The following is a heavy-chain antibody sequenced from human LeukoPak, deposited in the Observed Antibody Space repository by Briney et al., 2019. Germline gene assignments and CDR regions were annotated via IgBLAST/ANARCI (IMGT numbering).Heavy chain of an antibody. D-gene: IGHD2-21*02. CDR2: IYPGDSDT. CDR3: ARGDPWGPLDF. CDR1: GYTFTNYW. Sequence: GESLKISCKASGYTFTNYWIAWVRQMPGKGLEFMGIIYPGDSDTGYSPSFQGLVTISADKSINTAFLQWSSLTASDTAIYYCARGDPWGPLDFWGQGTLVTVSS. V-gene: IGHV5-51*01. J-gene: IGHJ4*02.